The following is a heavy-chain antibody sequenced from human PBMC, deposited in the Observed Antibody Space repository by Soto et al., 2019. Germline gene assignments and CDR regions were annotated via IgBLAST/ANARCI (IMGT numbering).Heavy chain of an antibody. J-gene: IGHJ3*02. CDR1: GFTFSSYG. V-gene: IGHV3-33*01. D-gene: IGHD3-16*01. CDR2: IWYDGSNK. Sequence: AGGSLRLSCAASGFTFSSYGMHWVRQAPGKGLEWVAVIWYDGSNKYYADSVKGRFTISRDNSKNTLYLQMNSLRAEDTAVYYCARELARFGEDAFDIWGQGTMVTVSS. CDR3: ARELARFGEDAFDI.